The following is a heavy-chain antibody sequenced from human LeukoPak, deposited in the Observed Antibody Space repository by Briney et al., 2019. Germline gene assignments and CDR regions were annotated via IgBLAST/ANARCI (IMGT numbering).Heavy chain of an antibody. CDR3: ARPHCSSTSCLFDY. Sequence: GASVKVSCKASGYTFTGYYMHWVRQAPGQGLEWMGWINPNSGGTNYAQKFQGRVTMTRDTSISTAYMELSRLRSDDTAVYYCARPHCSSTSCLFDYWGQGTLVTVSS. D-gene: IGHD2-2*01. CDR2: INPNSGGT. CDR1: GYTFTGYY. J-gene: IGHJ4*02. V-gene: IGHV1-2*02.